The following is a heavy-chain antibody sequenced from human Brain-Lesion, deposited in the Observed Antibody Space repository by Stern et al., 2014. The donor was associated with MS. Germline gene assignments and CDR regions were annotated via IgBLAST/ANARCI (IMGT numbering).Heavy chain of an antibody. CDR2: IFNSGST. Sequence: QVQLQESGPGLVKPSQTLSLSCTVSGGSISSGGYYWSWIRQPAGQGLEWIGRIFNSGSTSNNPSLKSRVTIQIDTSKNQFSLRRTSMTAADTAVYYCARGRVVPGFQYYATDVWGQGTTVIVSS. CDR1: GGSISSGGYY. D-gene: IGHD2-2*01. CDR3: ARGRVVPGFQYYATDV. J-gene: IGHJ6*02. V-gene: IGHV4-61*02.